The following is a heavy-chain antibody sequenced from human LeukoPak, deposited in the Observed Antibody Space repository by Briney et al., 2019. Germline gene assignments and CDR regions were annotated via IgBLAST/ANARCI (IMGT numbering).Heavy chain of an antibody. Sequence: GGSLRLSCAASGFTFSSYAMSWVRQAPGKGLGWGSAISGSCGSTSYADSVKGRFTISRDNSKSTLYLQMNSLRAEDTAVYYCAKGYDFWSGGVDYWGQGTLVTVSS. CDR3: AKGYDFWSGGVDY. CDR1: GFTFSSYA. CDR2: ISGSCGST. V-gene: IGHV3-23*01. J-gene: IGHJ4*02. D-gene: IGHD3-3*01.